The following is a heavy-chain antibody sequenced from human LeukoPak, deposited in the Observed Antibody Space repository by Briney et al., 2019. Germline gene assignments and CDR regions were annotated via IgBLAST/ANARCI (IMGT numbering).Heavy chain of an antibody. V-gene: IGHV1-46*01. CDR1: GYTFTSYY. CDR3: ASPSGGYSGSYWFDP. Sequence: ASVKVSCKASGYTFTSYYMHWVRQAPGQGLEWMGIINPSGGSTSYAQKFQGRVTMTRDTSTSTVYMELSSLRSEDTAVYYCASPSGGYSGSYWFDPWGQGTLVTVSS. CDR2: INPSGGST. J-gene: IGHJ5*02. D-gene: IGHD1-26*01.